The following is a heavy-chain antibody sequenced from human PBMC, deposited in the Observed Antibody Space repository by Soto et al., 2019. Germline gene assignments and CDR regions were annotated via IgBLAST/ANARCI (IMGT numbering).Heavy chain of an antibody. V-gene: IGHV1-18*01. CDR3: ARDMNAYGDYSGY. J-gene: IGHJ4*02. CDR1: GYTFTNYG. Sequence: QVQLVQSEAEVKEPGASVKVSCKASGYTFTNYGISWVRQAPGQGLEWMGWISGYSGNTNYAQKFQGRVTMTTDTSTNTAYMELRSLRSDDTAVYYCARDMNAYGDYSGYWGQGTLVTVSS. D-gene: IGHD4-17*01. CDR2: ISGYSGNT.